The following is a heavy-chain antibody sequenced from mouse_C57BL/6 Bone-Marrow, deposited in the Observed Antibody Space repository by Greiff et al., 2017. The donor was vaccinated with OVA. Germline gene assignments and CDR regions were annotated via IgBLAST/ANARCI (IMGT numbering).Heavy chain of an antibody. D-gene: IGHD2-5*01. CDR3: ARTVYSNYGYFDY. CDR1: GYTFTSYD. Sequence: QVQLQQPGAELVKPGASVKLSCKASGYTFTSYDINWVKQRPGQGLEWIGWIYPRDGSTKYNEKFKGKATLTVDTSSSTAYMELHSLTSEDSAVYFCARTVYSNYGYFDYWGQGTTLTVSS. V-gene: IGHV1-85*01. CDR2: IYPRDGST. J-gene: IGHJ2*01.